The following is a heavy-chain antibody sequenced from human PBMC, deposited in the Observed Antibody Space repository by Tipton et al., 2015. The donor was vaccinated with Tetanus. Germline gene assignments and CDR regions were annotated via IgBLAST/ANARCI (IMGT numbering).Heavy chain of an antibody. Sequence: SLRLSCAASGSGFNFINFAMNWVRQAPGKGLEWVAAITGSGGSRYYADSVKGRISISRDNSKNTLYLQMNSLRAEDTALYYCAREADCSGGSCFSGDFDTWGQGTQVTVSS. D-gene: IGHD2-15*01. V-gene: IGHV3-23*01. CDR1: GSGFNFINFA. CDR2: ITGSGGSR. J-gene: IGHJ4*02. CDR3: AREADCSGGSCFSGDFDT.